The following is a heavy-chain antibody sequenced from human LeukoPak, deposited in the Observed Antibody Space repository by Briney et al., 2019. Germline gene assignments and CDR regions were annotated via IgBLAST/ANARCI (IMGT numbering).Heavy chain of an antibody. CDR1: GFTFSSYA. CDR3: AKEARRITMIVVVTRTTFYFDY. J-gene: IGHJ4*02. CDR2: ISGSGGST. Sequence: GGSLRLSCAASGFTFSSYAMSWVRQAPGKGLEWVSAISGSGGSTYYADSVKGRFTISRDNSKNTLYLQMNSLRAEGTAVYYCAKEARRITMIVVVTRTTFYFDYWGQGTLVTVSS. V-gene: IGHV3-23*01. D-gene: IGHD3-22*01.